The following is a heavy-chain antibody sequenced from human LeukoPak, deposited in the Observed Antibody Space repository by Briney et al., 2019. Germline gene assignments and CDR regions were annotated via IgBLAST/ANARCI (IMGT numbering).Heavy chain of an antibody. V-gene: IGHV4-34*01. CDR3: ASYPPLQSYSSGWAEG. Sequence: SETLSLTCAVYGGSFSGYYWSWIRQPPGKGLEWIGEINHSGSTNYNPSLKSRVTISVDTSKNQFSLKLSSVTPADTAVYYCASYPPLQSYSSGWAEGWGQGTLVTVSS. D-gene: IGHD6-19*01. CDR2: INHSGST. CDR1: GGSFSGYY. J-gene: IGHJ4*02.